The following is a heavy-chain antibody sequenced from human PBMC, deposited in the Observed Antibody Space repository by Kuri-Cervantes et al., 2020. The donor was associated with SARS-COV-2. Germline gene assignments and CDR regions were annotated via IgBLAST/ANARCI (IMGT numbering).Heavy chain of an antibody. CDR2: INTGNGNT. Sequence: ASVKVSCKASGYSFINYAIHWVRQAPGQRLEWMGWINTGNGNTKYSQKFQGRVTITRDTSANIAYLELSSLRSEDTAVYYCARLSYYGSGTVFGGWFDPWGQGTLVTVSS. V-gene: IGHV1-3*04. CDR3: ARLSYYGSGTVFGGWFDP. CDR1: GYSFINYA. D-gene: IGHD3-10*01. J-gene: IGHJ5*02.